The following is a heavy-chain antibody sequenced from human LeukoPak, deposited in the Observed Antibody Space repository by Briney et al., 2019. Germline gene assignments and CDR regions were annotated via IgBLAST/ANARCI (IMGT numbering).Heavy chain of an antibody. CDR1: GGSISSYY. J-gene: IGHJ5*02. CDR3: ARHVLLWFGELFLSSCGGFDP. V-gene: IGHV4-59*08. D-gene: IGHD3-10*01. CDR2: IYYSGST. Sequence: TSETLSLTCTVSGGSISSYYWSWIRQPPGKGLEWIGYIYYSGSTNYNPSLKSRVTISVDTSKNQFSLKLSSVTAADTAVYYCARHVLLWFGELFLSSCGGFDPWGQGTLVTVSS.